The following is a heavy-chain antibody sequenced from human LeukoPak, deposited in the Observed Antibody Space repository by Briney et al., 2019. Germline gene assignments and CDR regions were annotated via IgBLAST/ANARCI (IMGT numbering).Heavy chain of an antibody. CDR2: ISGSGGST. CDR1: GFTFSSYA. Sequence: GGSLRLSCAASGFTFSSYAMSWVRQAPGKGLEWVSAISGSGGSTYYADSVKGRFTISRDSSKNTLYLQMNSLRAEDTAVYYCAKGLSSSSSWYLVDYWGQGTLVTVSS. D-gene: IGHD6-13*01. CDR3: AKGLSSSSSWYLVDY. J-gene: IGHJ4*02. V-gene: IGHV3-23*01.